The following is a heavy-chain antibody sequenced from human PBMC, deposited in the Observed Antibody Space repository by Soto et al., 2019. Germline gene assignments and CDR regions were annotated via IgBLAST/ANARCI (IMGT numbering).Heavy chain of an antibody. D-gene: IGHD6-6*01. V-gene: IGHV3-30*18. CDR2: ISYDGSKT. CDR3: AKETYTQARLGYYDY. Sequence: GGSLRLSCEASVFNFNNYGMHWVRQAAGKGLEWVAVISYDGSKTYYADSVKGRFTISRDNSKNTLYLQVNSLRPEDTAVYYCAKETYTQARLGYYDYWGRGTQVTVSS. J-gene: IGHJ4*02. CDR1: VFNFNNYG.